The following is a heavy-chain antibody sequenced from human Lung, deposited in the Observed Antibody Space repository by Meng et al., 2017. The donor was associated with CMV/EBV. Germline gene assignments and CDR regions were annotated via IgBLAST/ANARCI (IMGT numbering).Heavy chain of an antibody. CDR1: GGSIRSYY. CDR3: ARGHGGSSVPHLYYYGMAV. V-gene: IGHV4-59*01. J-gene: IGHJ6*02. D-gene: IGHD6-6*01. CDR2: IYYSGST. Sequence: SETLSLXXTVSGGSIRSYYWSWIRQPPGKALEWIGYIYYSGSTKYNPSLKSRVTISVDTSKNQFSLKLSSVTAADTAVYYCARGHGGSSVPHLYYYGMAVWGPGTXVTVAS.